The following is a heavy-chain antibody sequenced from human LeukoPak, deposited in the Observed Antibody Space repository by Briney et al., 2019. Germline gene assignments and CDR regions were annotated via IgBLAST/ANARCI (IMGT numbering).Heavy chain of an antibody. CDR2: IYHSGST. D-gene: IGHD2-15*01. V-gene: IGHV4-4*02. J-gene: IGHJ6*03. Sequence: SETLSLTCAVSGGSISSSNWWSWVRQPPGKGLEWIGEIYHSGSTNYNPSLKSRVTISVDKSKNQFSLKLSSVTAADTAVYYCARQAGLLRYYYYYMDVWGKGTTVTISS. CDR3: ARQAGLLRYYYYYMDV. CDR1: GGSISSSNW.